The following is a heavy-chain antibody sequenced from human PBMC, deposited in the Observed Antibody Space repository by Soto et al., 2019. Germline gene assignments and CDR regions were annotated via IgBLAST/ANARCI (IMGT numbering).Heavy chain of an antibody. D-gene: IGHD3-10*01. CDR2: IYYSGST. V-gene: IGHV4-30-4*01. Sequence: SETLSLTCTVSGGSISSGDYYWSWIRQPPGKGLEWIGYIYYSGSTYYNPSLKSRVTISVDTSKNQFSLKLSSVTAADTAVYYCARSITMVRGVHLQNYYYGMDVWGQGTTVTVSS. J-gene: IGHJ6*02. CDR3: ARSITMVRGVHLQNYYYGMDV. CDR1: GGSISSGDYY.